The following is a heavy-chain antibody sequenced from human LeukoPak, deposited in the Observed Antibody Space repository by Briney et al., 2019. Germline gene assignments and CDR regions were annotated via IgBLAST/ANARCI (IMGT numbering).Heavy chain of an antibody. CDR1: GFTVSSNY. D-gene: IGHD3-9*01. J-gene: IGHJ4*02. V-gene: IGHV3-53*05. Sequence: GGSLRLSCAASGFTVSSNYMSWVGQAPGKGLEWVSVIYSGGSTYYADSVKGRFTISRDNSKNTLYLQMNSLRAEDTAVYYCARGPDYDILTGYYTRGFDYWGQGTLVTVSS. CDR3: ARGPDYDILTGYYTRGFDY. CDR2: IYSGGST.